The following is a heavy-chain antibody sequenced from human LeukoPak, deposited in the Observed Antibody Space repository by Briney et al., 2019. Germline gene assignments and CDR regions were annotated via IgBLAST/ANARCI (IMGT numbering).Heavy chain of an antibody. J-gene: IGHJ4*02. V-gene: IGHV1-69*13. CDR2: IIPIFGTA. CDR3: ARAQLRYFDWLLGQDY. Sequence: GASVKVSCKASGGTFSSYAISWVRQAPGQGLEWMGGIIPIFGTANYAQKFQGRVTITADESTSTAYMELSSLRSEDTAVYYCARAQLRYFDWLLGQDYWGQGTLVTVSS. CDR1: GGTFSSYA. D-gene: IGHD3-9*01.